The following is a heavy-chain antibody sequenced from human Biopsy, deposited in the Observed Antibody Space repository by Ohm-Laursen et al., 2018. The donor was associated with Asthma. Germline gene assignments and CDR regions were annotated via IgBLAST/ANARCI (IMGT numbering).Heavy chain of an antibody. CDR3: VRGEEVAGTYFKD. V-gene: IGHV4-34*01. D-gene: IGHD6-19*01. Sequence: GTLSLTWTISGGSFTHYFWMWIRQPPGKGLEWIGEINYRGDTNYNPSLESRVSISVDTSTYHFSLRLNSVTAADTAVYYCVRGEEVAGTYFKDWDQGTLVTVSS. CDR2: INYRGDT. J-gene: IGHJ1*01. CDR1: GGSFTHYF.